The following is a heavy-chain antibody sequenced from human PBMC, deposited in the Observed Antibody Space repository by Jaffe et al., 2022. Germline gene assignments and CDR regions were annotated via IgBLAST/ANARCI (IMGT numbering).Heavy chain of an antibody. CDR3: AREDGYNNSFDY. V-gene: IGHV4-61*02. CDR1: GGSISSGSYY. Sequence: QVQLQESGPGLVKPSQTLSLTCTVSGGSISSGSYYWSWIRQPAGKGLEWIGRIYTSGSTNYNPSLKSRVTISVDTSKNQFSLKLSSVTAADTAVYYCAREDGYNNSFDYWGQGTLVTVSS. J-gene: IGHJ4*02. CDR2: IYTSGST. D-gene: IGHD4-4*01.